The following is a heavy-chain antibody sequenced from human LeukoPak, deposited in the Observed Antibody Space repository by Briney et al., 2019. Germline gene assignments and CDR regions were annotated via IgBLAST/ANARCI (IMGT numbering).Heavy chain of an antibody. CDR1: GFTVSSNY. V-gene: IGHV3-53*01. CDR2: IYSGGNT. J-gene: IGHJ4*02. CDR3: ARVDPAAAGNDY. Sequence: PGGSLRLSCAASGFTVSSNYMSWVRQAPGKGLEWVSVIYSGGNTYYADSVKGRFTISRDNSKNTLYLQMNSLRAEDTAVYYCARVDPAAAGNDYWGQGTLVTVSS. D-gene: IGHD6-13*01.